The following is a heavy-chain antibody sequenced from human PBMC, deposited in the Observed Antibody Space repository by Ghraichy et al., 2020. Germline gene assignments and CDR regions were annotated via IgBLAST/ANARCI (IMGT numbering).Heavy chain of an antibody. Sequence: GGSLRLSCTASGFTVSSNYMSWVRQAPGKGLEWVSVFYSGGSTYYADSVKGRFTISRDNSKNMLYLLLKSLRAEDTAAYYCARDSQGNNPFYYWGQGTLVTVSS. CDR1: GFTVSSNY. CDR2: FYSGGST. J-gene: IGHJ4*02. CDR3: ARDSQGNNPFYY. V-gene: IGHV3-66*01. D-gene: IGHD1/OR15-1a*01.